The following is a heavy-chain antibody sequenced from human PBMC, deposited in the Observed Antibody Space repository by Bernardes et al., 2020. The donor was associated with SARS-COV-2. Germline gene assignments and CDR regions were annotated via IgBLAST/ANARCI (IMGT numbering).Heavy chain of an antibody. CDR2: ISQSGRT. J-gene: IGHJ4*02. CDR3: ARGGPKFDY. V-gene: IGHV4-34*01. CDR1: GDSFSGYH. Sequence: SETLSLTCDVFGDSFSGYHWSWIRQPPGKGLEWIGEISQSGRTNYNPSLKSRVAISVDTSKNQFSLKLTSMTVADTAVYFCARGGPKFDYWGQGTLVTVSS.